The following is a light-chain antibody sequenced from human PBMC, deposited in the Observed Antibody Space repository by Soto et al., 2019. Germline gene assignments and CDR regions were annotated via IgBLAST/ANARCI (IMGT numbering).Light chain of an antibody. J-gene: IGKJ1*01. CDR2: ASS. CDR3: QQFNDWPPR. V-gene: IGKV3-15*01. CDR1: QSIGTN. Sequence: ETVMTQSPATLSVSPGERATLSCRASQSIGTNLAWYQQKPGQPPRLLIYASSIRATAVPARFSGIGSGTEFTLTISSLQSEDFAVYFCQQFNDWPPRFGQGTKVDIK.